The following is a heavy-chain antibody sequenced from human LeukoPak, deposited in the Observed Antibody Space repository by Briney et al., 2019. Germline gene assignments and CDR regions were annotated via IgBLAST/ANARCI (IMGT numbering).Heavy chain of an antibody. CDR1: GYNFNSFG. CDR3: ARDRCHWGACVWGGLDM. D-gene: IGHD1-26*01. Sequence: ASVKVSCKASGYNFNSFGSSWVRQAPGQGLEWMGWISAYNRNTNYAQNFQGRVTMTTDTSTSTAYMEFRNLRSDDTAVYYCARDRCHWGACVWGGLDMWGQGTLVTVSS. V-gene: IGHV1-18*01. J-gene: IGHJ3*02. CDR2: ISAYNRNT.